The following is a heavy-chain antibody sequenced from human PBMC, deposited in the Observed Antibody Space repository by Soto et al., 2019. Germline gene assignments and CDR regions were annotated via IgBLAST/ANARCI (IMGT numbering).Heavy chain of an antibody. Sequence: ASVKVSCKASGFTFTSSAVQWVRQARGQRLEWIGWIVVGSGNTNYAQKFQERVTITRDMSTSTAYMELSSLRSEDTAVYYCAARTIFGVVINPRPFDYWGQGTLVTVSS. CDR2: IVVGSGNT. J-gene: IGHJ4*02. CDR3: AARTIFGVVINPRPFDY. V-gene: IGHV1-58*01. CDR1: GFTFTSSA. D-gene: IGHD3-3*01.